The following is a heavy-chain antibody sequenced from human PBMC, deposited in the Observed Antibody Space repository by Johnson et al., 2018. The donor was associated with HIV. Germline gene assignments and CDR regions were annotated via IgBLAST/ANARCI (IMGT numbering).Heavy chain of an antibody. CDR1: GFTFSSYA. CDR3: AREMAIAAAGHDAFDI. J-gene: IGHJ3*02. CDR2: ISYDGSNK. V-gene: IGHV3-30*04. Sequence: QVQLVESGGGVVQPGRSLRLSCAASGFTFSSYAMHWVSQAPGKGLEWVAVISYDGSNKYYADSVKGRFTISRDNSKNTLYLQMNSLRAEDTAVYYCAREMAIAAAGHDAFDIWGQGTMVTVSS. D-gene: IGHD6-13*01.